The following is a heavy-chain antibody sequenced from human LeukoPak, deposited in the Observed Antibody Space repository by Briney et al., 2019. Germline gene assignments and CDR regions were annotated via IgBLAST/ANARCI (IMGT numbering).Heavy chain of an antibody. V-gene: IGHV1-2*06. CDR1: GYTFTGYY. CDR3: ARERLHAVGDY. Sequence: GASVKVSCKASGYTFTGYYMHWVRQAPGQGLEWMGRVNPNGGGTSYAQKFPGRVTMTRDTSISTAYMELSRLRSDDTAVYYCARERLHAVGDYWGQGTLVTVSS. J-gene: IGHJ4*02. CDR2: VNPNGGGT. D-gene: IGHD1-26*01.